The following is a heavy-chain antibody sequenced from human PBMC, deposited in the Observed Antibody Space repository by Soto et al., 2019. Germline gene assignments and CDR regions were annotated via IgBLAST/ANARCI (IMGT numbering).Heavy chain of an antibody. Sequence: PWGSLRLSCAASGFTFSSYWVHWVRQAPGKGLVWVSRINSDGSSTSYADSVKGRFTISRDNAKNTLYLQMNSLRAEDTAVYYCARDSGMTTDYYYYMDVWGKGTTVTVSS. D-gene: IGHD4-17*01. V-gene: IGHV3-74*01. CDR1: GFTFSSYW. J-gene: IGHJ6*03. CDR2: INSDGSST. CDR3: ARDSGMTTDYYYYMDV.